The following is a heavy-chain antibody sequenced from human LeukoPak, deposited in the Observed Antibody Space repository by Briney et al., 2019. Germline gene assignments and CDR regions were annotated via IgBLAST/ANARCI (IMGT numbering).Heavy chain of an antibody. CDR1: GGSFSNYD. Sequence: PLETLSLTCAVYGGSFSNYDWTWIRQPPGKGLEWIGEIHHSGRTNYNPSLKSRITISADTSKKQFSLRLSSVTAADTAAYYCARGRSRVTIFGVALNWLDSWGQGNLVTVSS. D-gene: IGHD3-3*01. J-gene: IGHJ5*01. CDR2: IHHSGRT. CDR3: ARGRSRVTIFGVALNWLDS. V-gene: IGHV4-34*01.